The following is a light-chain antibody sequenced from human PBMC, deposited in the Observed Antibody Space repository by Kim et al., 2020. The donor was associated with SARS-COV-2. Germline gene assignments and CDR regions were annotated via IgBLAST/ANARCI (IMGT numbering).Light chain of an antibody. J-gene: IGKJ5*01. Sequence: SPGERARLSCRASQSVSTDVAWYQQKSGQAPRLLIYGASTRATGIPARFSGSGSGTEFTLTISGLQSEDLAVYYCQQYKNWPPITFGQGTRLEIK. CDR2: GAS. CDR3: QQYKNWPPIT. CDR1: QSVSTD. V-gene: IGKV3D-15*01.